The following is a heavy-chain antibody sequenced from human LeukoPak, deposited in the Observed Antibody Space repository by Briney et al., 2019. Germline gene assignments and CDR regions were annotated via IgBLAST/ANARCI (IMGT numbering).Heavy chain of an antibody. Sequence: GGSLRLSCAASGFTFSTHNMNWVRQAPGKGPEWVSYISSSGTTIYYADSAKGRFTISRDNAKNSLYLQMNSLTAEDTAVYYCARGRPVDCWGQGTLVTVSS. CDR2: ISSSGTTI. CDR3: ARGRPVDC. J-gene: IGHJ4*02. CDR1: GFTFSTHN. V-gene: IGHV3-48*01.